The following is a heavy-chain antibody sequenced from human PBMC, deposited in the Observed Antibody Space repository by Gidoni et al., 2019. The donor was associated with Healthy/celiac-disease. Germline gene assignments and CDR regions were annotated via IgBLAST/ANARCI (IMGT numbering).Heavy chain of an antibody. D-gene: IGHD1-1*01. V-gene: IGHV3-23*01. CDR3: AKEGYTTYYYYYGMDV. CDR2: LSGSGSST. CDR1: GFTFSSYA. Sequence: EVQLLESGGGLVQPGGSLRLSCAASGFTFSSYAMSWVRQVPGKGLEWVSALSGSGSSTYHADSVKGRFTISRDNSKNTLYLQMNSLRAEDTAVYYCAKEGYTTYYYYYGMDVWGQGTTVTVSS. J-gene: IGHJ6*02.